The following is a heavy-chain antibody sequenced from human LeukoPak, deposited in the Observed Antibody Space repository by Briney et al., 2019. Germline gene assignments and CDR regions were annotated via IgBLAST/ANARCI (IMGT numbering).Heavy chain of an antibody. D-gene: IGHD6-13*01. CDR3: ARDPAAVGVEYFQH. CDR2: ISYDGSNK. Sequence: GRSLRLSCAASGFTFSGYAMHWVRQAPGKGLEWVAVISYDGSNKYYADSVRGRVTISRDNSKNTLYLHMNSLRAEDTAVYYCARDPAAVGVEYFQHWGQGTLVTVSS. CDR1: GFTFSGYA. V-gene: IGHV3-30*04. J-gene: IGHJ1*01.